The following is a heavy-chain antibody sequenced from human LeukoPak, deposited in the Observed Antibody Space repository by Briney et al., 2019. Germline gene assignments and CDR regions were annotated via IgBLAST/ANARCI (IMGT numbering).Heavy chain of an antibody. D-gene: IGHD6-19*01. CDR3: ARDSSYSSGSVRDAFDI. V-gene: IGHV4-59*01. J-gene: IGHJ3*02. CDR1: GGSISSYY. Sequence: SETLSLTCIVSGGSISSYYWSWIRQPPGQGLEWIGYIYYSGSTNYNPSLKSRVTISADTSKNQFSLKLSSVTAADTAVYYCARDSSYSSGSVRDAFDIWGQGTMVTVSS. CDR2: IYYSGST.